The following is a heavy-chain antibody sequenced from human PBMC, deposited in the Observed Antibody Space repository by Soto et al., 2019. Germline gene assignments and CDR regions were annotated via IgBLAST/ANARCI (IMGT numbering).Heavy chain of an antibody. CDR2: ISSSSSTI. CDR3: ARDRPPHYYGSGSYLSNYFDY. Sequence: GGSLRLSCAASGFTFSSYSMNWVRQAPGKGLEWVSYISSSSSTIYYADSVKGRFTISRDNAKNSLYLQMNSLRDEDTAVYYCARDRPPHYYGSGSYLSNYFDYWGQGTLVTVSS. J-gene: IGHJ4*02. D-gene: IGHD3-10*01. V-gene: IGHV3-48*02. CDR1: GFTFSSYS.